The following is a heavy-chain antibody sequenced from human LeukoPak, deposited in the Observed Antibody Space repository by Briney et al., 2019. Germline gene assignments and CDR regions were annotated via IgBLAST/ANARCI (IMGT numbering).Heavy chain of an antibody. D-gene: IGHD5-24*01. V-gene: IGHV3-48*03. Sequence: GVLRLSCAASGFTFSSYEMNWVRQAPGKGREWVSYISSSGSTIYYADSVKGRFTISRDNAKNSLYLQMNSLRAEDTAVYYCARTDGYNSPYFDYWGQGTLVTVSS. J-gene: IGHJ4*02. CDR1: GFTFSSYE. CDR3: ARTDGYNSPYFDY. CDR2: ISSSGSTI.